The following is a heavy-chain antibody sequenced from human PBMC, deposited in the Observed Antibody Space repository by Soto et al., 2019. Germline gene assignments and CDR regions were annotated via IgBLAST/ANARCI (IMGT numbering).Heavy chain of an antibody. J-gene: IGHJ6*03. V-gene: IGHV6-1*01. Sequence: SQTLSLTCDISGDSVSSNSAAWNWIRQTPSRGLEWLGRTYYRSKWYINYAVSVKSRITVNPDTSKNQFSLQLNSVTPEDTAVYYCARGSWDDVTGHYYMNVWGKGTTVTVSS. CDR3: ARGSWDDVTGHYYMNV. D-gene: IGHD1-1*01. CDR2: TYYRSKWYI. CDR1: GDSVSSNSAA.